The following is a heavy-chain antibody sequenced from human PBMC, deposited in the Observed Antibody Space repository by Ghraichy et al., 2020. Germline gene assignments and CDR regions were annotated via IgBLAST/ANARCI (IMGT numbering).Heavy chain of an antibody. CDR1: GFTFSSYS. D-gene: IGHD4-23*01. V-gene: IGHV3-21*01. Sequence: GESLNISCAASGFTFSSYSMNWVRQAPGKGLEWVSSISSSSSYIYYTDSVKGRFTISRDNAKNSLYLQMNSLRAEDTAVYYCARVGEDYGGNFWYYYYYMDVWGKGTTVTVSS. CDR3: ARVGEDYGGNFWYYYYYMDV. CDR2: ISSSSSYI. J-gene: IGHJ6*03.